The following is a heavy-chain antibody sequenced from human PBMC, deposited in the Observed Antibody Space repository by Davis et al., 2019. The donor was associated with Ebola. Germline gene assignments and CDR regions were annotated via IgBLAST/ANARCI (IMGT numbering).Heavy chain of an antibody. Sequence: SCKASGYTFTGYYMHWVRQAPGKGLEWVAVISYDGSNKYYADSVKGRFTISRDNSKNTLYLQMNSLRAEDTAVYYCARESGGEQWLVQIGADAFDIWGQGTMVTVSS. V-gene: IGHV3-30-3*01. CDR3: ARESGGEQWLVQIGADAFDI. CDR1: GYTFTGYY. J-gene: IGHJ3*02. D-gene: IGHD6-19*01. CDR2: ISYDGSNK.